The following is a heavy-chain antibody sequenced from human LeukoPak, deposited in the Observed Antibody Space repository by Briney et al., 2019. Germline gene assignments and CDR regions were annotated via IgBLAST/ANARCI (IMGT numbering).Heavy chain of an antibody. CDR1: GGSISSYY. D-gene: IGHD2-2*01. J-gene: IGHJ5*02. CDR3: ASYDNWFDP. Sequence: SETLSLTCTASGGSISSYYWSWMRQPPGKGLEWIGYIYYSGSTNYNPSLKSRVTISVDTSKNQFSLKLSSVTAADTAVYYCASYDNWFDPWGQGTLVTVSS. V-gene: IGHV4-59*08. CDR2: IYYSGST.